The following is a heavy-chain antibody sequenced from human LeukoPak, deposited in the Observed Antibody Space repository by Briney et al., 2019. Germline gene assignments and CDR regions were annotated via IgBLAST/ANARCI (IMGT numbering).Heavy chain of an antibody. V-gene: IGHV4-59*01. J-gene: IGHJ4*02. CDR1: GGSISSYY. Sequence: SETLSLTCTVSGGSISSYYWSWIRQPPGKGLEWTGYIYYSGSTNYNPSLKSRVTISVDTSKSQFSLKLSSVTAADTAVYYCARVNPIDSSGYSFDYWGQGTLVTVSS. CDR3: ARVNPIDSSGYSFDY. D-gene: IGHD3-22*01. CDR2: IYYSGST.